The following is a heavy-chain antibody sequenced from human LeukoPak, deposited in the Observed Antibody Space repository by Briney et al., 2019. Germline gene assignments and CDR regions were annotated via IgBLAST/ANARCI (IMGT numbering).Heavy chain of an antibody. V-gene: IGHV2-70*11. CDR3: ALHSSGWDFDY. D-gene: IGHD6-19*01. CDR1: GFSLSTSGMC. J-gene: IGHJ4*02. Sequence: RESGPTLVNPTKTLTLTCSFSGFSLSTSGMCVSWIRQPPGKALEWLARIDWDDDKYYSTSLKTRLTISKDNSKNQVVLTMTNMDPVDTAPYYCALHSSGWDFDYWGQGTLVTVS. CDR2: IDWDDDK.